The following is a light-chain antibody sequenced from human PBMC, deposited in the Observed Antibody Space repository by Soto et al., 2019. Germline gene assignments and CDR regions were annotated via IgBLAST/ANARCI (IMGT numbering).Light chain of an antibody. CDR1: QSISSY. V-gene: IGKV1-39*01. J-gene: IGKJ1*01. CDR2: AAS. Sequence: EIQMTQSPSSLSASVGDRVTITCRASQSISSYLNWYQQKPGKAPKLLIYAASSLESGVPSRFSGSGSGTEFTLTISSLQPDDFATYICQQYNSFPATLGQGTMV. CDR3: QQYNSFPAT.